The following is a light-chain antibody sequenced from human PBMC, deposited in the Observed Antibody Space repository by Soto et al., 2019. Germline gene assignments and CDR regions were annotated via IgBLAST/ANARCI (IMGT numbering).Light chain of an antibody. Sequence: EIVLTQSPGSLSLSPGERATLSCRASQSLSSSYIAWYQQKPGQAPRLLISGASSRATGIPDRFSVSGSGTDFTLTISRLEPEYFAVYHCQQFHISPYAFGQGTKLEIK. CDR1: QSLSSSY. CDR3: QQFHISPYA. J-gene: IGKJ2*01. V-gene: IGKV3-20*01. CDR2: GAS.